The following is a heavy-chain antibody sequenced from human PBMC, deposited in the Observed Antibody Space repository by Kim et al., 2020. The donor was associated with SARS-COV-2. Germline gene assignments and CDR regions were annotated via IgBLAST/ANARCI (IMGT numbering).Heavy chain of an antibody. J-gene: IGHJ4*02. D-gene: IGHD1-26*01. CDR1: GYSFTGYY. Sequence: ASVKVSCKASGYSFTGYYLHWLRQAPGQGLEWMGRIDPISGGTGYAQKFQGRVTMTRDTSITTAYMELTSLTSDDTAIYYCARTPREVGVTLHPYDYWGQGALVAVSS. V-gene: IGHV1-2*06. CDR2: IDPISGGT. CDR3: ARTPREVGVTLHPYDY.